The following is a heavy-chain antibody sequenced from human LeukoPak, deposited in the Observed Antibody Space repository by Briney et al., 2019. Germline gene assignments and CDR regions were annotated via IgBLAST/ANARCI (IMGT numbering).Heavy chain of an antibody. J-gene: IGHJ6*03. CDR1: GYTFTSYD. D-gene: IGHD1-14*01. V-gene: IGHV1-8*01. Sequence: ASVKVSCKASGYTFTSYDINWVRQATGQGLEWMGWMNPNSGNTGYAQKFQGRVTMTRNTSISTAYMELSSLRSEDTAVYYCARGRNWANYYYYMDVWGKGTTVTVSS. CDR2: MNPNSGNT. CDR3: ARGRNWANYYYYMDV.